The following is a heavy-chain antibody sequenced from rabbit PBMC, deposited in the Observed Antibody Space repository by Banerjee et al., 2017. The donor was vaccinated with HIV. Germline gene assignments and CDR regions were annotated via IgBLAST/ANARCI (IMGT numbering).Heavy chain of an antibody. CDR3: ARWGDMSISDYHL. D-gene: IGHD1-1*01. Sequence: QEQLEESGGDLVKPEGSLTLTCTASGFSFSSSYWICWVRQAPGKGLEWIACIYTGSGSTYYASWAKGRFTISKTSSTTVTLQMTSLTAADTATYFCARWGDMSISDYHLWGPGTLVTVS. J-gene: IGHJ4*01. CDR1: GFSFSSSYW. V-gene: IGHV1S45*01. CDR2: IYTGSGST.